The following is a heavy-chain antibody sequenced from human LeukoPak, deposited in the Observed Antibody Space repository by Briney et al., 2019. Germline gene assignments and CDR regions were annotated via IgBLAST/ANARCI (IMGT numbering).Heavy chain of an antibody. Sequence: GGSLRLSCAASGFTFDDYAMHWVRQAPGKGLEWVAVISYDGSNKYYADSVKGRFTISRDNSKNTLYLQMNSLRAEDTAVYYCANIVEYSSSGISDPWGQGTLVTVSS. J-gene: IGHJ5*02. V-gene: IGHV3-30-3*01. CDR1: GFTFDDYA. CDR3: ANIVEYSSSGISDP. CDR2: ISYDGSNK. D-gene: IGHD6-6*01.